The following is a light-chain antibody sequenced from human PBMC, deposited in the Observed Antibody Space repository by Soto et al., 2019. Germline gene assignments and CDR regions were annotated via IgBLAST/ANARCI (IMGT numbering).Light chain of an antibody. CDR3: QQYNNWPRT. J-gene: IGKJ1*01. CDR1: QSVSSN. Sequence: EIVMTQSPATLSVSPGERATLSCRASQSVSSNLAWYQQNPGQAPRLLIYGATTRATGIPARLSGSGCGTEFTLTISSLQSEDFAVYYCQQYNNWPRTFGQGTKVEIK. V-gene: IGKV3-15*01. CDR2: GAT.